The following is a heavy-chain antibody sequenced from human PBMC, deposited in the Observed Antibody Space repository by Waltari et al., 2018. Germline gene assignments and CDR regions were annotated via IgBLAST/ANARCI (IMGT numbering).Heavy chain of an antibody. Sequence: EVQLLESGGGLVQPGGSLRLSCAASGFTFSSYDMSWVRQAPGKGLEWVSVIYSGGSTYYADSVKGRFTISRDNSKNTLYLQMNSLRAEDTAVYYCDVVVIASVAFDIWGQGTMVTVSS. CDR1: GFTFSSYD. V-gene: IGHV3-23*03. D-gene: IGHD2-21*01. CDR2: IYSGGST. CDR3: DVVVIASVAFDI. J-gene: IGHJ3*02.